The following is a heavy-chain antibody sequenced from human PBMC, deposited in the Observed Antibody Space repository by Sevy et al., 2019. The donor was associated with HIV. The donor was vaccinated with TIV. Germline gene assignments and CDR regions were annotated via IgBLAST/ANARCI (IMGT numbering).Heavy chain of an antibody. V-gene: IGHV3-23*01. CDR1: GFTFNNYA. CDR3: AKGTIGIVVIHES. D-gene: IGHD3-3*01. J-gene: IGHJ4*02. Sequence: GVSLRLSCAASGFTFNNYAMSWVRQTPGKGLEWVSSFTAGGGGSTHYADSVNGRFTISRDNSKNTLYLQMDSLRGEDTAVYYCAKGTIGIVVIHESWGQGTLVTVSS. CDR2: FTAGGGGST.